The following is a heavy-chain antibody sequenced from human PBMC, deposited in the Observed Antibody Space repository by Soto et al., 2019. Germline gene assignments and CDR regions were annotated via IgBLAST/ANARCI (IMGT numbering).Heavy chain of an antibody. D-gene: IGHD5-18*01. J-gene: IGHJ4*02. CDR2: ISYDGSNK. Sequence: QVQLVESGGGVVQPGRSLRLSCAASGFTFSSYAMHWVRQAPGKWLEWVAVISYDGSNKYYADSVKGRFTISRDNSKNTLYRQMNSLRAEDTAVYYCARGSGYGYSRDFFDYWGQGTLVPVSS. CDR3: ARGSGYGYSRDFFDY. V-gene: IGHV3-30-3*01. CDR1: GFTFSSYA.